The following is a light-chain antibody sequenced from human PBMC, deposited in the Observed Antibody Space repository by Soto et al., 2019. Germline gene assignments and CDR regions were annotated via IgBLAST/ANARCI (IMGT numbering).Light chain of an antibody. CDR1: ENIYTN. CDR3: QQHGQWPIT. J-gene: IGKJ5*01. V-gene: IGKV3D-15*01. Sequence: EIVMAQSPATLSVSPGERATLSCRASENIYTNLSWYQQKPVQAPRLLIYGISKRATDIPDRFSGSGSGTEFTLTISSLQPEDFATYYCQQHGQWPITFGQGTRLEIK. CDR2: GIS.